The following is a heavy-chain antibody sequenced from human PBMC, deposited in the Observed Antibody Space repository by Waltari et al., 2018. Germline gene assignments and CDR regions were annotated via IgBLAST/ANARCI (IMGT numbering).Heavy chain of an antibody. V-gene: IGHV3-53*01. Sequence: EVQLLEFGGGLIKPGGSLRLSCAASCFTVSSNYMSWVRQAPGKGLEWVSVIYSGGSTYYADSVKGRFTISRDNSKNTLYLQMNSLRAEDTAVYYCAREEGNYGYPDWGQGTLVTVSS. D-gene: IGHD5-18*01. J-gene: IGHJ4*02. CDR3: AREEGNYGYPD. CDR1: CFTVSSNY. CDR2: IYSGGST.